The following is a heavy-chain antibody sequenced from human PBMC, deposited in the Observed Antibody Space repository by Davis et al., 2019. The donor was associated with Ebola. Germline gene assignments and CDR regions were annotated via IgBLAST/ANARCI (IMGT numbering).Heavy chain of an antibody. Sequence: ASVKVSCKASGHTFISYAMHWVRQAPGQRLEGMGWINVGNGNTKYSQKFQGRVTITRDTSATTAYMELSSLRSEDTAVYYCARDCIRTGCYNYGMDVWGKGTTVTVSS. CDR2: INVGNGNT. J-gene: IGHJ6*04. CDR3: ARDCIRTGCYNYGMDV. D-gene: IGHD2-2*02. CDR1: GHTFISYA. V-gene: IGHV1-3*01.